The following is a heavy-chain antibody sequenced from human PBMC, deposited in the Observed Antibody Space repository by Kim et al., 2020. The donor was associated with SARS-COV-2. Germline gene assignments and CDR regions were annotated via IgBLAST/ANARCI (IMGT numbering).Heavy chain of an antibody. CDR1: GGSISSYY. V-gene: IGHV4-59*01. CDR3: ARGPDYYDFWSGYYRGYMDV. J-gene: IGHJ6*03. Sequence: SETLSLTCTVSGGSISSYYWSWIRQPPGKGLEWIGYIYYSGSTNYNPSLKSRVTISVDTSKNQFSLKLSSVTAADTAVYYCARGPDYYDFWSGYYRGYMDVWGQGPTVTVSS. CDR2: IYYSGST. D-gene: IGHD3-3*01.